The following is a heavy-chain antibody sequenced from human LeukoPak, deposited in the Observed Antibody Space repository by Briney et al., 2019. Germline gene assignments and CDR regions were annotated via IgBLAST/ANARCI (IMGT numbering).Heavy chain of an antibody. CDR2: INPNSGDT. V-gene: IGHV1-2*02. CDR1: GYTFTGYY. D-gene: IGHD1-26*01. J-gene: IGHJ4*02. CDR3: AKDQGESYNDY. Sequence: RASVKVSCKASGYTFTGYYMHWVRQAPGQGLEWLGWINPNSGDTNYAQKFQGRVTMTRDTSISTAYMELSRVTSDDTAVYYCAKDQGESYNDYWGQGTLVTVSS.